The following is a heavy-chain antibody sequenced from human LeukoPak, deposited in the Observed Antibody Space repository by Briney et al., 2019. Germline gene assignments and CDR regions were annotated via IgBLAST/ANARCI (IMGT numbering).Heavy chain of an antibody. CDR1: GGSISSYY. V-gene: IGHV4-59*01. D-gene: IGHD2-2*01. J-gene: IGHJ6*03. CDR3: ARDSHRYCSSTSCPSRDYYMDV. Sequence: SSETLSLTCTVSGGSISSYYWSWIRQPPGKGLGWIGYIYYSGSTNYNPSLKSRVTISVDTSKNQFSLKLSSVTAADTAVYYCARDSHRYCSSTSCPSRDYYMDVWGKGTTVTVS. CDR2: IYYSGST.